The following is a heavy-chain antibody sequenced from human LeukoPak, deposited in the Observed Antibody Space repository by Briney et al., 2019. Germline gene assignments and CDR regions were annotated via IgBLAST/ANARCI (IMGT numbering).Heavy chain of an antibody. V-gene: IGHV4-61*02. CDR2: IYTSGST. CDR1: GGSISSGSYY. D-gene: IGHD5-24*01. J-gene: IGHJ4*02. CDR3: ARYGRDGHRLDY. Sequence: SETLSLTCTVSGGSISSGSYYWSWIRQPAGKGLEWIGRIYTSGSTNYNPSLKSRVTISVDTSKNQFSLKLSSVTAADTAVYYCARYGRDGHRLDYWGQGTLITVSS.